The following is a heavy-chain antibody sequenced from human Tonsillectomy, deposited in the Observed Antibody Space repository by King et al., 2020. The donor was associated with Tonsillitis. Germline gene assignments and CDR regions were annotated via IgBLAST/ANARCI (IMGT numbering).Heavy chain of an antibody. D-gene: IGHD6-19*01. CDR2: VSGSVGST. V-gene: IGHV3-23*04. CDR3: AKDVAVAGGVLYFDY. Sequence: VQLVESGGGLVQPGGSLRLSCAASGFTFSSYAMSWVRQARGKGLEWVSAVSGSVGSTYDADSVKGRLTISRDNSKNTLHLQMTSLRAEDTAVYYCAKDVAVAGGVLYFDYWGQGTLVTVSS. CDR1: GFTFSSYA. J-gene: IGHJ4*02.